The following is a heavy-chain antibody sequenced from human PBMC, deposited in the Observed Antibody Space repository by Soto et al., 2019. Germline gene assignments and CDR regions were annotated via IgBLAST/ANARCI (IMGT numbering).Heavy chain of an antibody. CDR2: ITSNSSNI. Sequence: EVQLVESGGGLVKPGGSLRLSCAASGFTFSTYNMNWVRQAPGKGLEWVSSITSNSSNIYYADSVKGRFTISRENAKNSLYLQMNSLRAEDTAVYYCGLYDALVFDSRGQGTLVTVSS. CDR1: GFTFSTYN. D-gene: IGHD2-8*01. V-gene: IGHV3-21*01. CDR3: GLYDALVFDS. J-gene: IGHJ4*02.